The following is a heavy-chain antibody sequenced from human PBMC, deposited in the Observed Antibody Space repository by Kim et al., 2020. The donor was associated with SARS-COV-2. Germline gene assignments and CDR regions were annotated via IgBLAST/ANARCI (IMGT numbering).Heavy chain of an antibody. CDR1: GFTFSSYA. CDR2: ISYDGSNK. CDR3: AREGDAFDI. Sequence: GGSLRLSCAASGFTFSSYAMHWVRQAPGKGLEWVAVISYDGSNKYYADSVKGRFTISRDNSKNTLYLQMNSLRAEDTAVYYCAREGDAFDIWGQGTMVT. V-gene: IGHV3-30*04. J-gene: IGHJ3*02.